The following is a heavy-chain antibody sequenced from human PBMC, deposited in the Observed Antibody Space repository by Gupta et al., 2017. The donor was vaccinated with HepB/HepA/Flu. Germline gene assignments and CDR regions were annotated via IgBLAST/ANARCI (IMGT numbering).Heavy chain of an antibody. J-gene: IGHJ4*02. V-gene: IGHV3-9*01. CDR2: ISWNSGNI. Sequence: EVQLVESGGGLVQPGRSLRLSCAVTGFTFDDYAIHWVRQAPGKGLEWVSGISWNSGNIGYADSVKGRFTISRDNAKNSLYLQMNSLRAEDTALYYCTKDVLVRGIIPTYFDYWGQGTLVTVSS. CDR1: GFTFDDYA. D-gene: IGHD3-10*01. CDR3: TKDVLVRGIIPTYFDY.